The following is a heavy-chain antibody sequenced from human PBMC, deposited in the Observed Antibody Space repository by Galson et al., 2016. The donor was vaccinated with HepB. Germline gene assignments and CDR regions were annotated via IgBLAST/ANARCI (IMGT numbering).Heavy chain of an antibody. CDR1: GGSVSSGIYY. Sequence: SETLSLTCTVSGGSVSSGIYYWGWIRQPPGKGLEWIGTISHSGSTNYNPSLWGRVTISVDTSKSQFSLKVTSVTAADTAVYYCARGQDPYKIRDWGQGTLVTVSS. D-gene: IGHD5-24*01. CDR2: ISHSGST. CDR3: ARGQDPYKIRD. V-gene: IGHV4-39*07. J-gene: IGHJ4*02.